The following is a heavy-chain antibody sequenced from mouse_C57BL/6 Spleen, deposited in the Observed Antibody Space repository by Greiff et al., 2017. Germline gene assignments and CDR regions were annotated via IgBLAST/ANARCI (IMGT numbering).Heavy chain of an antibody. CDR3: ARWDYYGSSPFAY. CDR2: IYPGDGDT. CDR1: GYAFSSSW. D-gene: IGHD1-1*01. J-gene: IGHJ3*01. Sequence: VQLQESGPELVKPGASVKISCKASGYAFSSSWMNWVKQRPGKGLEWIGRIYPGDGDTNYNGKFKGKATLTADKSSSTAYMQLSSLTSEDSAVYFCARWDYYGSSPFAYWGQGTLVTVSA. V-gene: IGHV1-82*01.